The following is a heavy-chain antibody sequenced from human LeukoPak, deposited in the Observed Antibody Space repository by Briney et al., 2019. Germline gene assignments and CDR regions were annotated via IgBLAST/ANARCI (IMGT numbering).Heavy chain of an antibody. J-gene: IGHJ4*02. CDR3: AKDLDSSGCPYYFDY. V-gene: IGHV3-23*01. CDR1: GFTFSSYA. Sequence: GGSLRLSCAASGFTFSSYAMSWVRQAPGKGLEWVSAISGSGGSTYYADSVKGRFTISRDNSKNTLYLQMNSLRAEDTAVYYCAKDLDSSGCPYYFDYWGQGTLVTVSS. CDR2: ISGSGGST. D-gene: IGHD3-22*01.